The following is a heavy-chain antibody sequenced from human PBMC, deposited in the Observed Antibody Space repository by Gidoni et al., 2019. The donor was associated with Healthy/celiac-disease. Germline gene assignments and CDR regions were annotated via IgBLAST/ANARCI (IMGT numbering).Heavy chain of an antibody. J-gene: IGHJ4*02. CDR1: GFTFSSYA. V-gene: IGHV3-30-3*01. D-gene: IGHD6-6*01. CDR2: ISYDGSNK. Sequence: QVQLVESGGGVVQPGRSLRLSCAASGFTFSSYAMHWVRQAPGKGLEWVAVISYDGSNKYYADSVKGRFTISRDNSKNTLYLQMNSLRAEDTAVYHCARVRYSSSSSLDYWGQGTLVTVSS. CDR3: ARVRYSSSSSLDY.